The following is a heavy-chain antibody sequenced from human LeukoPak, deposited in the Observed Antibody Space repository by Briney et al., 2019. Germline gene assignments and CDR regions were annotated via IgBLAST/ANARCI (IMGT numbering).Heavy chain of an antibody. Sequence: SETLSLTCAVYGGSFSGYYWSWIRQPPGKGLEWIGEINHSGSTNYNPSLKSRVTISGDTSKNQFSLKLSSVTAADTAVYYCARHVTYGSWYNFDYWGQGTLVTVSS. CDR2: INHSGST. CDR3: ARHVTYGSWYNFDY. V-gene: IGHV4-34*01. CDR1: GGSFSGYY. D-gene: IGHD6-13*01. J-gene: IGHJ4*02.